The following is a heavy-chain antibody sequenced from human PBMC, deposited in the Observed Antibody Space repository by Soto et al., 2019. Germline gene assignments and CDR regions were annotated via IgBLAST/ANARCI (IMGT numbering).Heavy chain of an antibody. CDR3: ARAGGDIVVVVAATTPYYFDY. J-gene: IGHJ4*02. Sequence: KSSETLSLTCTVSGGSISSGDYYWSWIRQPPGKGLEWIGYIYYSGSTYYNPSLKSRVTISVDTSKNQFSLKLSSVTAADTAVYYCARAGGDIVVVVAATTPYYFDYWGQGTLVTVSS. CDR2: IYYSGST. V-gene: IGHV4-30-4*01. CDR1: GGSISSGDYY. D-gene: IGHD2-15*01.